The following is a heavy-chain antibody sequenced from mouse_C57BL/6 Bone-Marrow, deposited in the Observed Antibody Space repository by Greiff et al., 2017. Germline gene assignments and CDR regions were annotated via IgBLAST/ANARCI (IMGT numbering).Heavy chain of an antibody. Sequence: VQLQESGAELARPGASVKLSCKASGYTFTSYGISWVKQRTGQGLEWIGEIYPRSGNTYYNEKFKGKATLTADKSSSTAYMELRSLTSEDSAVYFCAGEIYYGNYVPYWGQGTLVTVAA. V-gene: IGHV1-81*01. J-gene: IGHJ3*01. D-gene: IGHD2-1*01. CDR1: GYTFTSYG. CDR2: IYPRSGNT. CDR3: AGEIYYGNYVPY.